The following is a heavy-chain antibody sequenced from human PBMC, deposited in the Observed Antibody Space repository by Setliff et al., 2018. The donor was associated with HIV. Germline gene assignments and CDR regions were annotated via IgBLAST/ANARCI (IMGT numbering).Heavy chain of an antibody. CDR1: GFIFSSFA. CDR2: ISWNSGMV. CDR3: AKDGSLSGRYFYYMDV. V-gene: IGHV3-9*01. J-gene: IGHJ6*03. Sequence: GGSLRLSCKGSGFIFSSFAMYWVRQVPGKGLEWVSGISWNSGMVAYADFVRGRFTISRDNGGKSLYLQMDSLTTEDTALYFCAKDGSLSGRYFYYMDVWGKGTTVTVSS.